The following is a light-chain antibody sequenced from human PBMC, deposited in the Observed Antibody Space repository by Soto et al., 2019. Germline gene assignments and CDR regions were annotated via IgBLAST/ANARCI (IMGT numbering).Light chain of an antibody. Sequence: QSALTQPRSVSGSPGQSVTISCTGTSSDVGGSDYVSWYLLHPGKAPKLMIYDVSERPSGVPDRFSGSKSGNTASLTISGLQPEDEAAYYCAAWDDSLNGWVFGGGTKLTVL. J-gene: IGLJ3*02. CDR2: DVS. CDR1: SSDVGGSDY. V-gene: IGLV2-11*01. CDR3: AAWDDSLNGWV.